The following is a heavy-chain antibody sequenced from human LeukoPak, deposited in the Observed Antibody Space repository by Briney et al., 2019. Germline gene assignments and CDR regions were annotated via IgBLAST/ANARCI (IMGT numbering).Heavy chain of an antibody. D-gene: IGHD6-13*01. CDR2: IYTSGST. J-gene: IGHJ4*02. Sequence: TLSLTCTVSGGSISSGSYYWSWIRQPAGKGLEWFGRIYTSGSTNYNPSLKSRVTISVDTSKNQFSLKLSSVTAADTAVYYCARSRYSSSWYEESGYWGQGTLVTVSS. CDR1: GGSISSGSYY. V-gene: IGHV4-61*02. CDR3: ARSRYSSSWYEESGY.